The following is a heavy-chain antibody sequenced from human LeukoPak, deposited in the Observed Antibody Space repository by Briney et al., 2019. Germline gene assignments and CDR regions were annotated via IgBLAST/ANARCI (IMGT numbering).Heavy chain of an antibody. J-gene: IGHJ4*02. CDR1: GGSISSGSYY. D-gene: IGHD3-10*01. Sequence: SQTLSLTCTVSGGSISSGSYYWSWLRQPAGKGLEWIGRIYTSGSTNYNPSLKSRVTMSVDTSKNQFSLKLSSVTAADTAVYYCAREVPPRMWGVRGVPFDYWGQGTLVTVSS. CDR2: IYTSGST. CDR3: AREVPPRMWGVRGVPFDY. V-gene: IGHV4-61*02.